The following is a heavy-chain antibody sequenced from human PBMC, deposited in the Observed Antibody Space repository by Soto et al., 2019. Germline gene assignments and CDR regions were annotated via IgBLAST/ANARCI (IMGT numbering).Heavy chain of an antibody. CDR1: GFTFSTFA. D-gene: IGHD5-12*01. J-gene: IGHJ4*02. CDR2: ILGRGDT. V-gene: IGHV3-23*01. Sequence: EVQLLESGGGSVQPGGSPRLSCAASGFTFSTFAMSWVRQAPGKGLEWVSGILGRGDTYYEESVKGRFTISRDNSKNTVFLQLNSLRVEDTAIYYCAKDVRPDGYWDFDYWGQGTLVTVAS. CDR3: AKDVRPDGYWDFDY.